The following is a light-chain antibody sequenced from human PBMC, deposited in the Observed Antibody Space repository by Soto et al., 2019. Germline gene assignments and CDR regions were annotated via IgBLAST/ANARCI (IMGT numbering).Light chain of an antibody. Sequence: DIQMTQSPSSVSASVGDTVVISCRASQYVSNWLAWYQQKPGEAPKLLIYSTSTLQSGVPSRFTGSGSGTDFTLTISRLEPEDFAVYYCQQYVSSPWAFGQGTKVDIK. CDR2: STS. CDR3: QQYVSSPWA. CDR1: QYVSNW. V-gene: IGKV1-12*01. J-gene: IGKJ1*01.